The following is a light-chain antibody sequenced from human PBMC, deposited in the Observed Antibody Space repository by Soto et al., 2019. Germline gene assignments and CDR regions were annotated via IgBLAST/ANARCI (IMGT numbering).Light chain of an antibody. CDR3: MQATQSYT. CDR2: KIS. Sequence: DIVLTQTRLSSPVTLGQPASISCRSSQSLVHIDGNTYFNWLQQRPDQPPRLLIYKISNRFPGVPDRFSGSGAGTDITLKMSRVEAEDVGVYYCMQATQSYTFGQGTRLEIK. CDR1: QSLVHIDGNTY. J-gene: IGKJ2*01. V-gene: IGKV2-24*01.